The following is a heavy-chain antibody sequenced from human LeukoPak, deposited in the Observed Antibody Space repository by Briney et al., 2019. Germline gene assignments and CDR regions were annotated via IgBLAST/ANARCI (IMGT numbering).Heavy chain of an antibody. Sequence: SETLSLTCAVYGGSFSGYYWSWIRQPPGKGLDWIGEINHSGSTNYNPSLRSRVTISVDTSKNQFSLKLSSVTAADTAVYYCARADYYDSSGYYYYFDYWGQGTLVTVS. J-gene: IGHJ4*02. CDR3: ARADYYDSSGYYYYFDY. D-gene: IGHD3-22*01. V-gene: IGHV4-34*01. CDR1: GGSFSGYY. CDR2: INHSGST.